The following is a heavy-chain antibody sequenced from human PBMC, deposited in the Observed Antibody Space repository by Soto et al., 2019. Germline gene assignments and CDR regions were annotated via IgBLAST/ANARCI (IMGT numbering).Heavy chain of an antibody. J-gene: IGHJ5*02. CDR2: INHXGRST. V-gene: IGHV1-46*01. CDR3: ARELATGDL. D-gene: IGHD6-13*01. CDR1: GYRLITYY. Sequence: XVXVSCKTSGYRLITYYIDWVLHAPGQVLESTXIINHXGRSTNYAQEXXGRVTLTXXKSTSTVYLELRSLRFEDTALFYCARELATGDLWGQGTLVTASS.